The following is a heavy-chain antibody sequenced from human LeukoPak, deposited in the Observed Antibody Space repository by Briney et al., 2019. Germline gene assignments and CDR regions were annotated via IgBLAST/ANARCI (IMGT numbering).Heavy chain of an antibody. V-gene: IGHV3-23*01. D-gene: IGHD3-22*01. CDR2: IKGSADIT. J-gene: IGHJ4*02. CDR1: GFTFGSYA. CDR3: AKDPPVYYDSSGTRDY. Sequence: GGSLRLSCAASGFTFGSYAMSWVRQAPGKGLNWVSAIKGSADITFYADPVKGRFTISRDNSKNTVYLQMNSLRADDTAVYYCAKDPPVYYDSSGTRDYWGQGTLVTVSS.